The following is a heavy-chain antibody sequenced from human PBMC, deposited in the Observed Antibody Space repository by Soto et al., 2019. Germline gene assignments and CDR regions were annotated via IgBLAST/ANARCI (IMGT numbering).Heavy chain of an antibody. CDR2: ISYDGSNK. CDR1: GFTFSSYA. Sequence: GGSLRLSCAASGFTFSSYATYWVRQAPGKGLEWVAVISYDGSNKYYADSVKGRFTISRDNSKNTLYLQMNSLRAEDTAVYYCAREEGFAMDVWGQGTTVTVSS. CDR3: AREEGFAMDV. J-gene: IGHJ6*02. D-gene: IGHD3-3*01. V-gene: IGHV3-30-3*01.